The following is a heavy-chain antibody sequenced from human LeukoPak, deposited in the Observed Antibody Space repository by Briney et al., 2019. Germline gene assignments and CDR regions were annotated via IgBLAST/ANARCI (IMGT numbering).Heavy chain of an antibody. D-gene: IGHD3-3*01. CDR3: ARRPFGVGWFDP. V-gene: IGHV4-39*01. J-gene: IGHJ5*02. Sequence: TPSETLSLTCTVSGGSISSDNYYWGWIRQPPGKGLELIGSINYSGSTYYNPSLRSRVTIFVDTSKIQFSLRLNSVTAADTAVYYCARRPFGVGWFDPWGHGTLVTVSS. CDR1: GGSISSDNYY. CDR2: INYSGST.